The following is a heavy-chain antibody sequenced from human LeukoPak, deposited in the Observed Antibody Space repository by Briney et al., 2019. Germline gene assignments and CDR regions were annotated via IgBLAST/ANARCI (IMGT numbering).Heavy chain of an antibody. D-gene: IGHD3-3*01. V-gene: IGHV4-30-4*08. CDR3: ARDIIDFWSGYPYYYMDV. J-gene: IGHJ6*03. CDR2: IYYSGST. Sequence: SQTLSLTCTVSGGSISSGDYYWSWIRQPPGKGLEWIGYIYYSGSTYYNPSLKIGVTISVDTSKTQFSLKLSSVTAADTAVYYCARDIIDFWSGYPYYYMDVWGKGTTVTVSS. CDR1: GGSISSGDYY.